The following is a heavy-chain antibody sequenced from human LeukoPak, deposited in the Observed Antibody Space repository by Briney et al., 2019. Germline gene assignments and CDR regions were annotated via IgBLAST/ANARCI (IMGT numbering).Heavy chain of an antibody. D-gene: IGHD3-10*01. CDR1: GFTLRSYG. V-gene: IGHV3-30*02. CDR3: AKDPTRVPGAFDI. J-gene: IGHJ3*02. CDR2: IRYDGSNK. Sequence: PGGSPRISCSASGFTLRSYGQHWGRPAPGKGVGGGAFIRYDGSNKYYADSVKGRFTISRDNSKNTLYLQMNSLRAEDTAVYYCAKDPTRVPGAFDIWGQGTMVTVSS.